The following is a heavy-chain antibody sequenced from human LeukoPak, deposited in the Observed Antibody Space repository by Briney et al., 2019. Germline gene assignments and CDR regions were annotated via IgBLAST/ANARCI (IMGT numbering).Heavy chain of an antibody. V-gene: IGHV3-7*01. Sequence: GGSLRLSCAASGFPFSSYWMSWVRQAPGKGLEWVANIKQDGSEKYYVDSVKGRFTISRDNAKNSLYLQMNSLRAEDTAVYYCARASGWYDGDYWGQGTLVTVSS. J-gene: IGHJ4*02. D-gene: IGHD6-19*01. CDR1: GFPFSSYW. CDR3: ARASGWYDGDY. CDR2: IKQDGSEK.